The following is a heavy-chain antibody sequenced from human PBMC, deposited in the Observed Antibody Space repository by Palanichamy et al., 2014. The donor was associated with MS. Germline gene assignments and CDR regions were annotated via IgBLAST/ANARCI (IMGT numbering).Heavy chain of an antibody. CDR1: GDSISSGNYY. D-gene: IGHD2/OR15-2a*01. V-gene: IGHV4-61*02. CDR2: SHTSGTT. Sequence: QVQLQESGPGLVKPSRTLSLTCTVSGDSISSGNYYWTWIRQPAGKGLEWIGRSHTSGTTNYNPSLKSRVTISIDTSKNQFSLKLSSVTAADTAVYYCAGDRVSVLPNSYFDYWGQGTLVTASS. CDR3: AGDRVSVLPNSYFDY. J-gene: IGHJ4*02.